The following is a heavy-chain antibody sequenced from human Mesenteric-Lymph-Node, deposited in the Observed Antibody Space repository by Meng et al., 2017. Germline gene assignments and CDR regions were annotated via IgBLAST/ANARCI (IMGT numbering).Heavy chain of an antibody. J-gene: IGHJ4*02. CDR2: ISAYNGNT. CDR1: GYTFTSYG. V-gene: IGHV1-18*01. Sequence: QVQRGQSGAEVKKPGASGKAACKASGYTFTSYGISWVRQAPGQGLGWRGWISAYNGNTNYAQKLQGRVTMTTDTSTSTAYMELRSLRSDDTAVYYCARGGPNDFWSGYLDYWGQGTLVTVSS. CDR3: ARGGPNDFWSGYLDY. D-gene: IGHD3-3*01.